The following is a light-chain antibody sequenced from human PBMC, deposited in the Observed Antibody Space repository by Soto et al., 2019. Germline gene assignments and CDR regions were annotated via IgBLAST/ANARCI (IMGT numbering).Light chain of an antibody. J-gene: IGKJ1*01. V-gene: IGKV3-20*01. CDR3: QQYGGSPWT. CDR1: QSVSSTY. CDR2: GAS. Sequence: DMVLTQSPGTLSLSPGERATHSCRASQSVSSTYLAWYQQKPGQAPRLLIYGASSRATGIPDRFSGSGSGTDFTLTISRLEPEDFAVYYCQQYGGSPWTFGQGTKVEIK.